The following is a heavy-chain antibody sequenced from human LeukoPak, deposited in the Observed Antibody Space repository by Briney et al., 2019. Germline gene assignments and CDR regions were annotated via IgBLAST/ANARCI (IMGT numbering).Heavy chain of an antibody. J-gene: IGHJ4*02. CDR2: ISSSSTYT. Sequence: GGSLRLSCAASGFTFSDYYMSWIRQAPGKGLEWVSYISSSSTYTNYADSVKGRFTISRDNAKNSLYLQMNSLRAEDTALYYCATVRGDYQQYFDYWGQGTLVTVSS. CDR3: ATVRGDYQQYFDY. CDR1: GFTFSDYY. D-gene: IGHD4-17*01. V-gene: IGHV3-11*06.